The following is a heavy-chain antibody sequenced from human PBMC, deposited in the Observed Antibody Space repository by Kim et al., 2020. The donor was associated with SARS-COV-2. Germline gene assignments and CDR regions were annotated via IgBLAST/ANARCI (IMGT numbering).Heavy chain of an antibody. CDR3: ARVSYDILTGYPYYYYGMDV. CDR2: INPNSGGT. CDR1: GYTFTGYY. Sequence: ASVKVSCKASGYTFTGYYMHWVRQAPGQGLEWMGWINPNSGGTNYAQKFQGRVTMTRDTSISTAYMELSRLRSDDTAVYYCARVSYDILTGYPYYYYGMDVLGQGTTVTVSS. V-gene: IGHV1-2*02. J-gene: IGHJ6*02. D-gene: IGHD3-9*01.